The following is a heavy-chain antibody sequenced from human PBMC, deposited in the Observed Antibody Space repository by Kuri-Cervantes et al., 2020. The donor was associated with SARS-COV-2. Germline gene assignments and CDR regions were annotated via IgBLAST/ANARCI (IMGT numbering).Heavy chain of an antibody. CDR1: GYTFTSYY. CDR2: INPSGGST. V-gene: IGHV1-46*01. D-gene: IGHD1-26*01. Sequence: ASVKVSCKASGYTFTSYYMHWVRQAPGQGLEWMGIINPSGGSTSYAQKFQGRVTMTRDTSTSTVYMELSSLRSDDTAVYYCARDLWELLADYWGQGTLVTVSS. J-gene: IGHJ4*02. CDR3: ARDLWELLADY.